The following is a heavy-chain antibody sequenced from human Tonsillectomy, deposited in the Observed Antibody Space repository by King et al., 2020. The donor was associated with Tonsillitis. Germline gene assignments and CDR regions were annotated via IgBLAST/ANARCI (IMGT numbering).Heavy chain of an antibody. V-gene: IGHV2-70*11. CDR3: ARMWYSGSGSYPPGSLYWYFDL. J-gene: IGHJ2*01. CDR2: IDWDDDK. CDR1: GFSLSTSGMC. Sequence: TLKESGPALVKPTQTLTLTCTFSGFSLSTSGMCVSWIRQPPGKALEWLARIDWDDDKYYNTSLKTRLTISKDTSKNQVVLTMTNMDPVDTATYYCARMWYSGSGSYPPGSLYWYFDLWGRGTLVTVSS. D-gene: IGHD3-10*01.